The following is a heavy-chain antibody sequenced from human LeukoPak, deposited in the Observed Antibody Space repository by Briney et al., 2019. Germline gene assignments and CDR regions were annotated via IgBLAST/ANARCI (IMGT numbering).Heavy chain of an antibody. CDR1: GFTVSSTY. CDR3: AREGDYDGRRYFDL. CDR2: FYSGGST. J-gene: IGHJ2*01. D-gene: IGHD3-22*01. V-gene: IGHV3-53*01. Sequence: PGGSLRLSCAASGFTVSSTYMSWVRQAPGKGLEWVSVFYSGGSTYYGDSMKGRFTISRDNSKNTLYLQMNSLRAEDTAVYYCAREGDYDGRRYFDLWGRGTLVTVSS.